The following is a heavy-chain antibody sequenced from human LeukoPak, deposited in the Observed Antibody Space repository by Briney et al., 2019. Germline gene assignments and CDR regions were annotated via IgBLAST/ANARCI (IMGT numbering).Heavy chain of an antibody. V-gene: IGHV3-33*01. CDR3: ARDQASGSRYYYYYGMDV. J-gene: IGHJ6*02. Sequence: GGSLRLSCAASGFTFSSYGMHWVRQAPGKGLEWVAVIWYDGSNKYCADSVKGRFTISRDNSKNTPYLQMNSLRAEDTAVYYCARDQASGSRYYYYYGMDVWGQGTTVTVSS. D-gene: IGHD3-10*01. CDR2: IWYDGSNK. CDR1: GFTFSSYG.